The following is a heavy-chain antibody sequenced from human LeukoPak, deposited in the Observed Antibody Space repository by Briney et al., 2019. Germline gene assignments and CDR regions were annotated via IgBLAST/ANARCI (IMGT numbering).Heavy chain of an antibody. CDR2: IYPGDSDT. D-gene: IGHD3-22*01. J-gene: IGHJ1*01. CDR3: ATPLTMRDLDFQH. CDR1: GYSFTSYW. V-gene: IGHV5-51*01. Sequence: GESLKISCKGSGYSFTSYWIGWVRQMPGKGLEWMGIIYPGDSDTRYSPSFQGQVTFSADKSISTAYLQWSSLKASDTAMYYSATPLTMRDLDFQHWGQGTLVTVSS.